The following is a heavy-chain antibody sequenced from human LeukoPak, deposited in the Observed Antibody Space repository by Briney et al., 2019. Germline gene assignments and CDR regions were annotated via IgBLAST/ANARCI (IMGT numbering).Heavy chain of an antibody. Sequence: PPQTLSLTCTVSGSSISSGSYYWSWIRQPAGKGLEWIGRIYTSGSTNYNPSLKSRVTISVDTSKNQFSLKLSSVTAADTAVYYCASGEMATITDAFDIWGQGTMVTVSS. CDR1: GSSISSGSYY. J-gene: IGHJ3*02. CDR2: IYTSGST. D-gene: IGHD5-24*01. CDR3: ASGEMATITDAFDI. V-gene: IGHV4-61*02.